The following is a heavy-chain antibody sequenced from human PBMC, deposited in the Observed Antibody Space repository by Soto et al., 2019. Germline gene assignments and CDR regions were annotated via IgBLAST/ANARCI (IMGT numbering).Heavy chain of an antibody. J-gene: IGHJ3*02. CDR3: ARFSGNAFDI. CDR2: IYYSGST. V-gene: IGHV4-59*01. CDR1: GGSINDFY. Sequence: LSLTCTVSGGSINDFYWSWIRQPPGKGLEWIGYIYYSGSTDYNPSLKGRVTISVDTSKNQFSLKLRSVTAADTAVYYCARFSGNAFDIWGHGTMVTVSS.